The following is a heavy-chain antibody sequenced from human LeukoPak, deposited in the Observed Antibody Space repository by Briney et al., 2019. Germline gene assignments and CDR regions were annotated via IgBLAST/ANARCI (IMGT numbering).Heavy chain of an antibody. V-gene: IGHV3-48*03. CDR1: GFTFSSYE. D-gene: IGHD3-10*02. CDR2: ISSSGSTI. Sequence: GGTLRLSCAASGFTFSSYEMNWVRQAPGQGLEWVSYISSSGSTIYYADSVKGRFTISRDNAKNSLYLQMNSLRAEDTAVYFCAELGITMIGGVWGKGTTVTISS. J-gene: IGHJ6*04. CDR3: AELGITMIGGV.